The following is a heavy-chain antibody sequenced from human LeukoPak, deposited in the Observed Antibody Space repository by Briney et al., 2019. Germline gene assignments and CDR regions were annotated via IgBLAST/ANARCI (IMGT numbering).Heavy chain of an antibody. CDR3: ARGVSEYSSSSVPQDDHYSYYMDV. Sequence: ASVKVSCKASGYTFISYGINWVRQAPGQGLEWMGWINTNTGNPTYAQGFTGRFVFSLDTSVSTAYLQISSLKPEDTAVYYCARGVSEYSSSSVPQDDHYSYYMDVWGKGTTVTVS. D-gene: IGHD6-6*01. CDR1: GYTFISYG. CDR2: INTNTGNP. J-gene: IGHJ6*03. V-gene: IGHV7-4-1*02.